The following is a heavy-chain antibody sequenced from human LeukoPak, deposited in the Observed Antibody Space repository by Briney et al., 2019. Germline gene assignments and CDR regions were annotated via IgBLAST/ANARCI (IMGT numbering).Heavy chain of an antibody. D-gene: IGHD1-26*01. V-gene: IGHV1-2*04. CDR2: INPNSGGT. Sequence: ASVKVSCKASGYTFTGYYMHWVRQAPGQGLEWMGWINPNSGGTNYAQKFQGWVTMTRDTSISTAYMELSRLRSDDTAVYYCARDPKWELLFAYYYYMDVWGKGTTVTVSS. J-gene: IGHJ6*03. CDR3: ARDPKWELLFAYYYYMDV. CDR1: GYTFTGYY.